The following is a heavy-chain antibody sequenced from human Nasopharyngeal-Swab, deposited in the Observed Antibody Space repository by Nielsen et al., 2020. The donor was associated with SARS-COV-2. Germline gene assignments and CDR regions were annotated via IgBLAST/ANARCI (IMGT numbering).Heavy chain of an antibody. J-gene: IGHJ2*01. D-gene: IGHD5-18*01. CDR2: IIPILGIA. V-gene: IGHV1-69*04. CDR1: GGTFSRYS. CDR3: ARGDSYGASWYFDL. Sequence: SVKVSCKASGGTFSRYSISWVRQAPGQGLEWMGRIIPILGIANYAQKFQGRVTITADKSTSTAYMELSSLRSEDTAVYYCARGDSYGASWYFDLWGRGTLVTVSS.